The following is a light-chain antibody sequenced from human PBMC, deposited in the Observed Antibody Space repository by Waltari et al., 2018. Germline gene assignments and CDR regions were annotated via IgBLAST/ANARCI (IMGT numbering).Light chain of an antibody. CDR3: QKYGSLPAT. CDR2: DAS. J-gene: IGKJ1*01. Sequence: TQSPGTLSLSLAARANLTCSASQSISRFLAWYQQKPGQAPRLLIYDASSRATGIPDRFSGSGSGTDFSLTISRLEPEDIAVYYCQKYGSLPATFGQGTKVEIK. V-gene: IGKV3-20*01. CDR1: QSISRF.